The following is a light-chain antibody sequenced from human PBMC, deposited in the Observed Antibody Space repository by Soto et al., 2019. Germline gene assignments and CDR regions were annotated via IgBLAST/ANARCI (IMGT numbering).Light chain of an antibody. V-gene: IGKV1D-8*01. CDR2: DTS. CDR3: HTYNSYSLHT. Sequence: VIWMTQSPSFLSAIRGDRVTISCRMSQDIGHYLAWYRQKPGKAPELLIYDTSRLQTGAPSRFSGSGSGTYFTLTISSLQSEDFATYYCHTYNSYSLHTFGQGTKLEIK. CDR1: QDIGHY. J-gene: IGKJ2*01.